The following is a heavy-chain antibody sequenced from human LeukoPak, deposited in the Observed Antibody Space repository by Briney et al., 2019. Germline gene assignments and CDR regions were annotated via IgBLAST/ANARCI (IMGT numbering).Heavy chain of an antibody. J-gene: IGHJ5*02. CDR2: ISAYNGDT. CDR3: ARASGSGSYYNKRNNWFDP. CDR1: GYTFTSYG. V-gene: IGHV1-18*01. Sequence: ASVKVSCTASGYTFTSYGISWVRQAPGQGLEWMGWISAYNGDTNYAQKFQGRVTMTTDTSTSIAYMELRSLKSDDTAVYYCARASGSGSYYNKRNNWFDPWGQGTLVTVSS. D-gene: IGHD3-10*01.